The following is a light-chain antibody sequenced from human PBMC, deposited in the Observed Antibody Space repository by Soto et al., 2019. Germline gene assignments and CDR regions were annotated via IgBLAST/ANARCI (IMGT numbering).Light chain of an antibody. CDR3: QQRNQWPPVT. V-gene: IGKV3-11*01. J-gene: IGKJ4*01. CDR1: PSVSNS. Sequence: ESVLTQSASTLSLSPGERATLSCGASPSVSNSLAWYQHKPVQAPRLLVYDASNRATGVPTRFSGSGSATDFTLTISSLEPEDFAVYYCQQRNQWPPVTFGGGTKVDI. CDR2: DAS.